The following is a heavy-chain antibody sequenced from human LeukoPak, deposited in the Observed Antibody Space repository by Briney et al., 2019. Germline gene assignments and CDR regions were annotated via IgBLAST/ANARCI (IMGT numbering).Heavy chain of an antibody. V-gene: IGHV4-59*08. CDR1: GGSISSYY. CDR2: IYYSGST. CDR3: AKGGQWLVRGYYFDY. D-gene: IGHD6-19*01. J-gene: IGHJ4*02. Sequence: SETLSLTCTVSGGSISSYYWSWIRQPPGKGLEWIGYIYYSGSTNYNPSLKSRVTISVDTSKNQFSLKLSSVTAADTAVYYCAKGGQWLVRGYYFDYWGQGTLVTVSS.